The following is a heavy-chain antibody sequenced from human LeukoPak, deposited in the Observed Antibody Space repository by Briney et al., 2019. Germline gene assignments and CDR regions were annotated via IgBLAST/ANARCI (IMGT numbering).Heavy chain of an antibody. CDR3: VRGLGNSRGLNY. Sequence: GASVKVSCKASGYTFTTYDINWVRQAAGQGLEWMGWMNSNSGDTGYAQKFQGRVTMTRNTSISTAYMDLSSLTSEGTAVYYCVRGLGNSRGLNYWGQGTLVTVSS. CDR1: GYTFTTYD. J-gene: IGHJ4*02. V-gene: IGHV1-8*01. D-gene: IGHD7-27*01. CDR2: MNSNSGDT.